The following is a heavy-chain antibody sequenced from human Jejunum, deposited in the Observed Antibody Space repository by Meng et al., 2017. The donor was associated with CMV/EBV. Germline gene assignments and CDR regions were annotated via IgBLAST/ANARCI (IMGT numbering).Heavy chain of an antibody. CDR1: SGSTSGGG. Sequence: SGSTSGGGGGWSRQPPGKALELLALVYWDDDNRYSPSPKNRLTITRDTAKNKVGLTMTNMNPVDTAMYVCACSGGSTWFVENSWFDPWGQGTLVTVSS. V-gene: IGHV2-5*02. CDR2: VYWDDDN. J-gene: IGHJ5*02. CDR3: ACSGGSTWFVENSWFDP. D-gene: IGHD6-13*01.